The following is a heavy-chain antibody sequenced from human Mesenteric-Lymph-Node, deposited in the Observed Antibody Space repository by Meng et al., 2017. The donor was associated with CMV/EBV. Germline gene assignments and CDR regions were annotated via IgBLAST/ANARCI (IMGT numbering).Heavy chain of an antibody. V-gene: IGHV3-30-3*01. CDR3: AKDYDTSGYYSMYYYYGMDV. Sequence: GGSLRLSCAASGFTFSSYAMHWVRQAPGKGLEWVAVISYDGSNKYYADSVKGRFTISRDNSKNTLYLQMNSLRAEDTAVYYCAKDYDTSGYYSMYYYYGMDVWGQGTTVTVSS. D-gene: IGHD3-22*01. CDR1: GFTFSSYA. CDR2: ISYDGSNK. J-gene: IGHJ6*02.